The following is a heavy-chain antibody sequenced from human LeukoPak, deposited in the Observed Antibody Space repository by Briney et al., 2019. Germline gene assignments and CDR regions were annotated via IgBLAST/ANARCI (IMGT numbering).Heavy chain of an antibody. Sequence: SETLSLTCTVSGGSVTSGSYYWSWIRQPPGKGLEWIGYIYYSGSTDYNPSLKSRVTISVDTSKNQFSLKLSSVTAADTAVYYCARTPYWFGESRGWFDPWGQGTLVTVSS. V-gene: IGHV4-61*01. J-gene: IGHJ5*02. D-gene: IGHD3-10*01. CDR3: ARTPYWFGESRGWFDP. CDR1: GGSVTSGSYY. CDR2: IYYSGST.